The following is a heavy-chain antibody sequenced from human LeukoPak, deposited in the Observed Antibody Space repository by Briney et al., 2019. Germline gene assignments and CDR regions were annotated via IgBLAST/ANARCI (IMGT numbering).Heavy chain of an antibody. V-gene: IGHV3-53*01. J-gene: IGHJ6*02. CDR3: ASSEGPNHYYYYYGMDV. D-gene: IGHD3-10*01. CDR1: GFTVSSNC. CDR2: IYSGGST. Sequence: GGSLRLSCAASGFTVSSNCMSWVRQAPGKGLEWVSVIYSGGSTYYAGSVKGRFTISRDNSKNTLYLQMNSLRAEDTAVYYCASSEGPNHYYYYYGMDVWGQGTTVTVSS.